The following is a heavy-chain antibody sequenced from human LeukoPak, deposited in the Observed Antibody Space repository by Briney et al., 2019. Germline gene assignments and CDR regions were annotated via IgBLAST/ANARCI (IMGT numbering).Heavy chain of an antibody. CDR2: ISGSGSNI. V-gene: IGHV3-48*03. CDR1: GFTFSSYE. Sequence: PGGSLRLSCAASGFTFSSYEMNWVRQAPGKGLEWLSYISGSGSNIYYANSVKGRFTISRDNAKNSLYLQMNSLRVEDTAVYYCARVAAAPGTFDPWGQGTLVTVSS. J-gene: IGHJ5*02. D-gene: IGHD6-13*01. CDR3: ARVAAAPGTFDP.